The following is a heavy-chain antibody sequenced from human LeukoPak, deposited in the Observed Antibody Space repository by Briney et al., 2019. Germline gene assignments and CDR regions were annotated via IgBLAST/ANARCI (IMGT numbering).Heavy chain of an antibody. CDR2: IGVSGKP. CDR3: AKRDGSGWYYFDY. V-gene: IGHV3-23*01. J-gene: IGHJ4*02. D-gene: IGHD6-19*01. CDR1: GFTFSSYA. Sequence: GGSLRHSCAASGFTFSSYAMSWVRQAPGEGLEWVSTIGVSGKPYYADSVKGRFTISRDNSKNTLYLLMNSLRAEDTAVYYCAKRDGSGWYYFDYWGRGTLVTVSS.